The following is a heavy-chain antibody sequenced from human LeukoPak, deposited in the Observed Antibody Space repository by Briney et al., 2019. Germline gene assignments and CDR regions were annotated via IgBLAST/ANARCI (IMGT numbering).Heavy chain of an antibody. CDR3: ARVDCSGGSCWFDP. V-gene: IGHV1-8*01. CDR2: MNPNSGNT. CDR1: GYTFTSYD. J-gene: IGHJ5*02. Sequence: ASVKVSCKASGYTFTSYDINWVRQATGQGLEWMGWMNPNSGNTGYAQKFQGRVTMTRNTSISTAYMEMSSLRSEDTAVYYCARVDCSGGSCWFDPWGQGTLVTVSS. D-gene: IGHD2-15*01.